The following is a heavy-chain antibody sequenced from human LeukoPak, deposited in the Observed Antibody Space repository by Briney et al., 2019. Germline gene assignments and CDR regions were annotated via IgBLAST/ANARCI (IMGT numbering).Heavy chain of an antibody. Sequence: GGSLRLSCTASGFTFSRYALNWVRQAPGKGLEWVSYISRTNEIHDADSVKGRFTISSDDAKNSLYLQMNSLRVDDTAVYYCARDDNWAFDYWGQGTLVTVSS. CDR3: ARDDNWAFDY. CDR1: GFTFSRYA. CDR2: ISRTNEI. D-gene: IGHD1-1*01. J-gene: IGHJ4*02. V-gene: IGHV3-21*05.